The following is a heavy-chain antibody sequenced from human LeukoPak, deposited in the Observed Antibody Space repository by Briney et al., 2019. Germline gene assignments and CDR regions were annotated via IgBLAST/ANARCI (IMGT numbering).Heavy chain of an antibody. CDR3: ARLNADYGYYGPHDAFDI. J-gene: IGHJ3*02. D-gene: IGHD4-17*01. Sequence: PSGTLSLTCDVSGDSISTPHWWSWVRQPPGKGLEWIGEIFHSGRVNYIPSLQSRVTISLDKSKNQISLEVNSVTAADTAVYYCARLNADYGYYGPHDAFDIWGKGTLVAVSS. CDR2: IFHSGRV. V-gene: IGHV4-4*02. CDR1: GDSISTPHW.